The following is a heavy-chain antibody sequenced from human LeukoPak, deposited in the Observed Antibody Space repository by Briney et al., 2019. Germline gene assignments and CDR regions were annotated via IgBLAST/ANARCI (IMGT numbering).Heavy chain of an antibody. Sequence: GGSLRLSCVASGFTFSNYWMHWVRHAPGKGLVWVSRMNSDGTTTNYADSVKGRFTISRDNAKNSLYLQMNSLRAEDTALYYCAKTPLYSSSWSFFDYWGQGTLVTVSS. D-gene: IGHD6-13*01. CDR3: AKTPLYSSSWSFFDY. CDR2: MNSDGTTT. V-gene: IGHV3-74*01. J-gene: IGHJ4*02. CDR1: GFTFSNYW.